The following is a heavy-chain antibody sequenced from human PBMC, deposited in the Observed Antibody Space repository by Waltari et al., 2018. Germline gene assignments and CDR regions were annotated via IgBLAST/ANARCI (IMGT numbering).Heavy chain of an antibody. Sequence: QVQLVQSGAEVKKPGSSVKVSCKASGGTFSSYASSWVRQAPGQGLEWMGGIIPIFGTANYAQKFQGRVTITADESTSTAYMELSSLRSEDTAVYYCARGSWTGAARPEPVAFDIWGQVTMVTVSS. CDR3: ARGSWTGAARPEPVAFDI. V-gene: IGHV1-69*12. D-gene: IGHD6-6*01. CDR1: GGTFSSYA. J-gene: IGHJ3*02. CDR2: IIPIFGTA.